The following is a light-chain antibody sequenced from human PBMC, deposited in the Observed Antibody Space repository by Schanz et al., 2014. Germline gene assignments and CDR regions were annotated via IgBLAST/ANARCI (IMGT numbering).Light chain of an antibody. CDR1: INDVGGYDY. V-gene: IGLV2-8*01. CDR3: SSHTAITTAVV. CDR2: EVT. Sequence: QSALTQPPSASGSPGQSVTISCTGTINDVGGYDYLSWFQQHPDKAPKLIIFEVTKRPSGVPDRFSGSKSGNTASLTISGLQAEDEADYHCSSHTAITTAVVFGGGTKLTVL. J-gene: IGLJ2*01.